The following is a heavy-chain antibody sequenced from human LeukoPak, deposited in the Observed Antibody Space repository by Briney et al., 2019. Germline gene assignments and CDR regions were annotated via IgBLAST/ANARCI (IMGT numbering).Heavy chain of an antibody. Sequence: SETLSLTCAVSVGSFSSYHWSWIRQPPGKGLEWIGEINRSGSTHYNPSLKSRVTISEDASKNHFSLELSSVTAADTAVYFCARSGETTIAYLDWGQGTLVTVSS. D-gene: IGHD1/OR15-1a*01. V-gene: IGHV4-34*01. J-gene: IGHJ4*02. CDR3: ARSGETTIAYLD. CDR2: INRSGST. CDR1: VGSFSSYH.